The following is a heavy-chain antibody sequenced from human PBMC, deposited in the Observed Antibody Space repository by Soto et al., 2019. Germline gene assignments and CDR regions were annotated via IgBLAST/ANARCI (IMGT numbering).Heavy chain of an antibody. CDR3: ERNEASKIIGVVLTAGMDV. Sequence: PGESLKISCQASGYSFSDYWIAWVRQTPGKGLEWMGTVYPPDSDTRYSPSFEGQVTISVDTSVNTAYLQWSNVKASDTAIYYCERNEASKIIGVVLTAGMDVWGQGTTVTVSS. D-gene: IGHD3-3*01. J-gene: IGHJ6*02. CDR2: VYPPDSDT. CDR1: GYSFSDYW. V-gene: IGHV5-51*01.